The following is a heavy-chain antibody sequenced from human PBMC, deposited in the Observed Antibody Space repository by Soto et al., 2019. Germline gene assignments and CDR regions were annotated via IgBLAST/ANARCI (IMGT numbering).Heavy chain of an antibody. J-gene: IGHJ4*02. CDR2: IYHSGST. D-gene: IGHD6-13*01. V-gene: IGHV4-59*12. CDR1: GGSISSYY. Sequence: PSETLSLTCTVSGGSISSYYWSWIRQPPGKGLEWIGYIYHSGSTNYNPSLKSRVTMSVDTSKNQFSLKLSSVTAADTAVYYCARGLPSSSWYLCYWGQGTLVTVSS. CDR3: ARGLPSSSWYLCY.